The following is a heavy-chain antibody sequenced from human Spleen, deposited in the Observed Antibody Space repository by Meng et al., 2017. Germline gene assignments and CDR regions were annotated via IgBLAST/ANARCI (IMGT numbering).Heavy chain of an antibody. D-gene: IGHD2-2*01. V-gene: IGHV1-69*05. J-gene: IGHJ4*02. CDR3: ARKAGNCISTTCYSLDY. CDR1: GYTFTGYY. CDR2: IIPVFGTE. Sequence: SVKVSCKASGYTFTGYYIHWVRQAPGQGLEWMGGIIPVFGTENYAQKFQGRVTISTDESTSTDYMELTRLTSEDTAMYYCARKAGNCISTTCYSLDYWGQGTLVTVSS.